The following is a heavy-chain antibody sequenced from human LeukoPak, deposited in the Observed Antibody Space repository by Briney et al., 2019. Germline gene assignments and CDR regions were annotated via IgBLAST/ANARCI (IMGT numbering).Heavy chain of an antibody. J-gene: IGHJ3*02. CDR1: GFTFSNYA. D-gene: IGHD1-1*01. Sequence: GGSLRLSCAASGFTFSNYAMHWVRQAPGKGLEWVAVISFDATKEYFGKSVKGRFPISRDNSKATLYLQMHRLRIEDTALYFCARFKVGTNTTQKNAFDIWGRGTVVAVSS. V-gene: IGHV3-30*01. CDR2: ISFDATKE. CDR3: ARFKVGTNTTQKNAFDI.